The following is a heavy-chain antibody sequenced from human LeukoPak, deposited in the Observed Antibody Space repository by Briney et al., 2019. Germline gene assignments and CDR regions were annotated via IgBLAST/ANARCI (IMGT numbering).Heavy chain of an antibody. Sequence: GESLKISCTGSGYRFTNYWIGWVRQMPGKGLEWMGVIYPAESQTKYSPSFQGQVTISADKSINTAYLQWNSLKASDTAMYYCARGVTPAVYWGQGTLVTVSS. CDR1: GYRFTNYW. V-gene: IGHV5-51*01. D-gene: IGHD2-21*02. J-gene: IGHJ4*02. CDR3: ARGVTPAVY. CDR2: IYPAESQT.